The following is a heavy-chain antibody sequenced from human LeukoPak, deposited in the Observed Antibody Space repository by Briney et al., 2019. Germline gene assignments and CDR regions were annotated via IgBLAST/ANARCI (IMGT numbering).Heavy chain of an antibody. Sequence: SETLSLTCTVSGGSISSGSYYWSWIRQPAGKGLEWIGRIYTSGSTNYNPSLKSRVTISVDTSKNQFSLKLSSVTAADTAVYYCARDRHSSGYYGGYYFDYWGQGTLVTVSS. CDR1: GGSISSGSYY. D-gene: IGHD3-22*01. CDR2: IYTSGST. CDR3: ARDRHSSGYYGGYYFDY. V-gene: IGHV4-61*02. J-gene: IGHJ4*02.